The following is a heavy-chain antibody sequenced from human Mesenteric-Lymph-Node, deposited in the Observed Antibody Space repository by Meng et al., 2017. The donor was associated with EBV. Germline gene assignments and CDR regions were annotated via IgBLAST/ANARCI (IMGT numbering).Heavy chain of an antibody. CDR2: IYSGENT. V-gene: IGHV3-53*01. CDR3: AKPPGADSGSYRLDF. J-gene: IGHJ4*02. D-gene: IGHD1-26*01. Sequence: QLVGSGGGFVRPGGSLRLSCASSGFTVSCNYMSWVRQAPGKGLEWISVIYSGENTDYSDSVKGRFTISRDISKNTLYLQMTSLRAEDTAVYYCAKPPGADSGSYRLDFWGQGTLVTVSS. CDR1: GFTVSCNY.